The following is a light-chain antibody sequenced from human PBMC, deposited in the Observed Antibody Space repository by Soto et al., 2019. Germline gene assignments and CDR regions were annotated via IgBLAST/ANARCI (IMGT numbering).Light chain of an antibody. CDR1: SSDVGGYNY. CDR3: SSYTSSSTLYV. Sequence: QSVLTQPASVSGSPGQSITISCTGTSSDVGGYNYVSWYQQHPGKAPKLMIYDVSNRPSGVSNRFSGSKSGNTASLTISGLQAEDEAYYYCSSYTSSSTLYVFGTGTKVNVL. V-gene: IGLV2-14*01. CDR2: DVS. J-gene: IGLJ1*01.